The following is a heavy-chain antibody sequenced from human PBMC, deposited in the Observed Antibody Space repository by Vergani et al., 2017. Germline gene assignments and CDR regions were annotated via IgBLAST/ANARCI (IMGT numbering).Heavy chain of an antibody. CDR1: GYTFTGYY. CDR2: INPNSGRT. D-gene: IGHD3-3*01. J-gene: IGHJ4*02. Sequence: QVQLVQSGAEVKKPGASVKVSCKASGYTFTGYYMHWVRQAPGQGLEWMGGINPNSGRTHYAQKFQGRVTMTRDTSISTAYMELSRLRSDDTAVYYCARGPRYYYFWSGSFDSWGQGTLVTVSS. V-gene: IGHV1-2*02. CDR3: ARGPRYYYFWSGSFDS.